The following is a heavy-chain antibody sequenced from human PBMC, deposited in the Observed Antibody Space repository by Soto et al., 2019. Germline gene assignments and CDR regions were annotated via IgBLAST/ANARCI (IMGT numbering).Heavy chain of an antibody. J-gene: IGHJ4*02. Sequence: EVQLVESGGGLVQPGRYLRLSCAASGFTFDDYAMHWVRQAPGKGLEWVSGISWNSGSIGYADSVKGRFTISSDNAKNSLYLQMNSLRAEDTALYYCAKADCSGGSCYYFDYWGQGTLVTVSS. CDR1: GFTFDDYA. CDR2: ISWNSGSI. V-gene: IGHV3-9*01. CDR3: AKADCSGGSCYYFDY. D-gene: IGHD2-15*01.